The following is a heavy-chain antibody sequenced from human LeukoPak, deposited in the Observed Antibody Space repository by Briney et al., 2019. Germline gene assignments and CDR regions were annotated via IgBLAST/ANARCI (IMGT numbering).Heavy chain of an antibody. V-gene: IGHV3-23*01. CDR3: VKDQGEAIVPRRFDY. CDR2: IYFSGGNT. CDR1: GFTFSNNA. D-gene: IGHD6-6*01. J-gene: IGHJ4*02. Sequence: PGGSLRLSCAASGFTFSNNAMSWVRQAPGKGLEWVSSIYFSGGNTYSADSVKGRFTISRDNSRNTLYLQMNSLRAEDTAVYYCVKDQGEAIVPRRFDYWGQGTLVTVSS.